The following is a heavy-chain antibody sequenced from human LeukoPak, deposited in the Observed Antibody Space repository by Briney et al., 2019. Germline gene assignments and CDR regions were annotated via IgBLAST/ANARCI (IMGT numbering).Heavy chain of an antibody. V-gene: IGHV4-39*07. J-gene: IGHJ4*02. CDR1: AGSISSSSYS. CDR3: ARDPDTAMVSFDY. Sequence: SETLSLTCTVSAGSISSSSYSWGWIRQPPGKGLEWIGSIYYSGSTNYNPSLKSRVTISVDKSKNQFSLKLSSVTAADTAVYYCARDPDTAMVSFDYWGQGTLVTVSS. CDR2: IYYSGST. D-gene: IGHD5-18*01.